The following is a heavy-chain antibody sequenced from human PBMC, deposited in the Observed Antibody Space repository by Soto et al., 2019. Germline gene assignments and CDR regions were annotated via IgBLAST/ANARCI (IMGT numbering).Heavy chain of an antibody. J-gene: IGHJ4*02. V-gene: IGHV4-31*11. CDR3: ARVNIVVVPAAMGFDY. D-gene: IGHD2-2*01. CDR1: GGSISSGGYS. CDR2: IYYSGST. Sequence: PSETLSLTCAVSGGSISSGGYSWSWIRQHPGKGLEWIGYIYYSGSTYYNPSLKSRVTISVDTSKNQFSLKLTSVTAADTAVYYCARVNIVVVPAAMGFDYWGQGTLVTVSS.